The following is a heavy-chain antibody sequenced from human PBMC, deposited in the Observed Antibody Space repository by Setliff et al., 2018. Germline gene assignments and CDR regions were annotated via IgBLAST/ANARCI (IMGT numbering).Heavy chain of an antibody. J-gene: IGHJ5*02. D-gene: IGHD3-9*01. CDR3: ARDILLVEGVSVTGCWFDP. CDR1: GYTFAGYY. V-gene: IGHV1-2*02. Sequence: ASVKASCKASGYTFAGYYMHWVRQAPGQGLEWMGWINPNSGGANYAQKFQGRVTMTADTSTSTAYMELRSLRFDDTAVYYCARDILLVEGVSVTGCWFDPWGQGALVTVSS. CDR2: INPNSGGA.